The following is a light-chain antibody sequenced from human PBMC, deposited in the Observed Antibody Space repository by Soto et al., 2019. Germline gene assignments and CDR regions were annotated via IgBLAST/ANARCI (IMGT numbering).Light chain of an antibody. J-gene: IGKJ5*01. CDR1: QSVSSSY. V-gene: IGKV3-20*01. CDR2: GAS. CDR3: QQYGSSIT. Sequence: EIVLTQSPGTLSLSPGERATLSCGASQSVSSSYLAWYRQKPRQAPRLLIYGASSRATGIPDRLSGSGSGTEFTLTINRMEPEDFAVYYCQQYGSSITFGQGTRLEIK.